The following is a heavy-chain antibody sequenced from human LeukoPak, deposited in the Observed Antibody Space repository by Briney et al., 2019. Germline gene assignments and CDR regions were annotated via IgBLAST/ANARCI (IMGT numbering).Heavy chain of an antibody. V-gene: IGHV3-48*04. CDR2: ISSSGSTI. D-gene: IGHD5-24*01. CDR3: ARNAWGWLQLRQGYYYYMDV. Sequence: GGSLRLSCAASGFTFSSYSMNWVRQAPGKGLEWVSYISSSGSTIYYADSVKGRFTISRDNAKNSLYLQMNSLRAEDTAVYYCARNAWGWLQLRQGYYYYMDVWGKGTTVTISS. J-gene: IGHJ6*03. CDR1: GFTFSSYS.